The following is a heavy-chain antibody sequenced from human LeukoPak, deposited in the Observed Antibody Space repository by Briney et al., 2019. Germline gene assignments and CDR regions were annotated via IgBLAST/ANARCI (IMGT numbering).Heavy chain of an antibody. Sequence: GRSLRLSCAASGFTFSSYAMHWVRQAPGKGLEWVAVISYDGSNNYYADSVKGRFTISRDNSKNTLYLQMNSLRAEDTAVYYCARAGGDWGQGTLVTVSS. J-gene: IGHJ4*02. CDR3: ARAGGD. CDR2: ISYDGSNN. CDR1: GFTFSSYA. D-gene: IGHD2-8*02. V-gene: IGHV3-30-3*01.